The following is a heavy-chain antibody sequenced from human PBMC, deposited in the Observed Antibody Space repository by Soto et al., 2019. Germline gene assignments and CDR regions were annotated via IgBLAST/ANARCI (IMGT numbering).Heavy chain of an antibody. V-gene: IGHV4-4*02. J-gene: IGHJ4*02. CDR3: ARDGAAASSTSVFDY. D-gene: IGHD6-13*01. CDR2: IYHSGST. Sequence: PSETLSLTCAVSSGSISSSNWWSWVRQPPGKGLEWIGEIYHSGSTNYNPSLKSRVTISVDTSKNQFSLKLSSVTAADTAVYYCARDGAAASSTSVFDYWGQGTLVTVSS. CDR1: SGSISSSNW.